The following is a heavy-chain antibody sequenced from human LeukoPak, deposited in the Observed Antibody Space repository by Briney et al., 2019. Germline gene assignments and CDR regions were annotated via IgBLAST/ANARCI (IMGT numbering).Heavy chain of an antibody. D-gene: IGHD2-15*01. V-gene: IGHV3-9*01. CDR2: ISWNSGSI. CDR3: AKVGRDCSGGSCYAPGYFDL. J-gene: IGHJ2*01. Sequence: PGGSLRLPCAASGFTFDDYAMHWVRQAPGKGLEWVSGISWNSGSIGYADSVKGRFTISRDNAKNSLYLQMNSLRAEDTALYYCAKVGRDCSGGSCYAPGYFDLWGRGTLVTVSS. CDR1: GFTFDDYA.